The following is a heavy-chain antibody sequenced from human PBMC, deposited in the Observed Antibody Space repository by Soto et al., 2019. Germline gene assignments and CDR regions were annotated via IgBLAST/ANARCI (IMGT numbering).Heavy chain of an antibody. Sequence: GGSLRLSCAASGFTFSNYAMNWVRQAAGMGLEWVSVISGSGGSADYADSVQGRFTISRDNSKNTLYLQMNSLRAEDTAIYYCVREGSGWYSRGSLDFWGRGTMVTVSS. J-gene: IGHJ3*01. CDR1: GFTFSNYA. D-gene: IGHD6-19*01. CDR2: ISGSGGSA. CDR3: VREGSGWYSRGSLDF. V-gene: IGHV3-23*01.